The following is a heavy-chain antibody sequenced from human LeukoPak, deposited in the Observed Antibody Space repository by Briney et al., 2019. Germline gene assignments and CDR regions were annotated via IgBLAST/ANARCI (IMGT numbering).Heavy chain of an antibody. CDR2: ISDSGGGT. CDR3: DGADF. Sequence: PPGGPLRLSCAASGFTFNTYSMNWARQAPGKGLEWVSTISDSGGGTYYADSVKGRFTISRDNSKNTLYLQMNSLRADDTAVYFCDGADFWGQGTLVTVSS. J-gene: IGHJ4*02. CDR1: GFTFNTYS. V-gene: IGHV3-23*01.